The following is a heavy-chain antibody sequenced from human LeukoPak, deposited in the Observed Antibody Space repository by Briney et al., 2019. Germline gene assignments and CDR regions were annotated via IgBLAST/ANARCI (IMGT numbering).Heavy chain of an antibody. D-gene: IGHD3-22*01. CDR1: GYTFTSYG. V-gene: IGHV1-18*01. CDR2: ISAYNGNT. J-gene: IGHJ4*02. Sequence: ASVKVSCKASGYTFTSYGISWVRQAPGQGLEWMGWISAYNGNTNYAQKLQGRVTMTTDTSTSTAYMELRSPRSDDTAVYYCARDPMYYYDSSGYYKTTDYWGQGTLVTVSS. CDR3: ARDPMYYYDSSGYYKTTDY.